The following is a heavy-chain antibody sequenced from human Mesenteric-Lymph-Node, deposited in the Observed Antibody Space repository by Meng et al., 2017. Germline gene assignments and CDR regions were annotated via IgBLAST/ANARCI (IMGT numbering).Heavy chain of an antibody. V-gene: IGHV4-31*03. CDR1: GYSISSGYY. CDR2: IDYSGST. CDR3: ALGGLEASHGTVDY. Sequence: SETLSLTCTVSGYSISSGYYWNWIRQSPGKSLEWIGYIDYSGSTYYTPSLKSRVTISLDTSKTQFSLRLSSVTAADTAVYYCALGGLEASHGTVDYWGQGTLVTVSS. D-gene: IGHD1-26*01. J-gene: IGHJ4*02.